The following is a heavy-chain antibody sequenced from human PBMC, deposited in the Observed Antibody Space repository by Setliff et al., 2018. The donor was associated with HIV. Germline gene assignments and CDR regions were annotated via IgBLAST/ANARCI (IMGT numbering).Heavy chain of an antibody. V-gene: IGHV3-23*01. CDR3: AKKTAAYTSGSWLHY. Sequence: HPGGSLRLSCAASGFTFSSYAMSWVRQAPGKGLEWVSAISGSGGSTYYADSVKGRFTISRDNSKSTLYLQMNSLRAEDTAVYYCAKKTAAYTSGSWLHYWGQGTLVTVSS. D-gene: IGHD3-10*01. CDR1: GFTFSSYA. J-gene: IGHJ4*02. CDR2: ISGSGGST.